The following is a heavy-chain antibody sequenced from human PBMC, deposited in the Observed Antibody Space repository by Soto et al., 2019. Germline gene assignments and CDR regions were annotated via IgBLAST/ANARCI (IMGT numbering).Heavy chain of an antibody. CDR2: IKSKTDGGTT. Sequence: PGGSLRHPCAASQVNISNAWMSWVSQDPGKGLEWVGRIKSKTDGGTTDYAALVKGRFTISRDDSKNTLYLQMNSLKTEDTAVYYCTTSLSYYDYIWGSYRYYDYWGQGTLVTVSS. D-gene: IGHD3-16*02. CDR3: TTSLSYYDYIWGSYRYYDY. V-gene: IGHV3-15*01. CDR1: QVNISNAW. J-gene: IGHJ4*02.